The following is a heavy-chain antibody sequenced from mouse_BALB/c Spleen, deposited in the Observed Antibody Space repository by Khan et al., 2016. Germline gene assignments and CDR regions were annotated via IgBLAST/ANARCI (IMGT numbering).Heavy chain of an antibody. CDR3: ARGTAFAY. Sequence: QVQLKQSGAELVRPGSSVKISCKASGYAFSGYWMNWVKQRPGQGLEWIGQIYPGDGDTNYNGKFKGKATLTADKSSSTAYMQLSSLTSEDSAVFFCARGTAFAYWGQGTLVTVSA. CDR1: GYAFSGYW. V-gene: IGHV1-80*01. D-gene: IGHD2-14*01. CDR2: IYPGDGDT. J-gene: IGHJ3*01.